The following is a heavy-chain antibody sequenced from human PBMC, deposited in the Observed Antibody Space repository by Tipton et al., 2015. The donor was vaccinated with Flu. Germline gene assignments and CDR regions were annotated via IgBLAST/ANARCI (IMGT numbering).Heavy chain of an antibody. V-gene: IGHV3-7*04. Sequence: SLRLSCVVSGFTFSNYWMHWVRQAPGKGLEWVANINQDGSERYYVDSVKGRFTISRDNAKNSLFLQMNSLRAEDTAVYYCARGTVTSNWFDPWGQGTLVTVSS. J-gene: IGHJ5*02. CDR1: GFTFSNYW. D-gene: IGHD4-17*01. CDR3: ARGTVTSNWFDP. CDR2: INQDGSER.